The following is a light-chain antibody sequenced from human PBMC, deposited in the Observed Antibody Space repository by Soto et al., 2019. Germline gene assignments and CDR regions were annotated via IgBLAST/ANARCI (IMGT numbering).Light chain of an antibody. J-gene: IGKJ5*01. Sequence: EIVLTQSPATLSLSPGERATLSCRASQSVSSYLAWYQQKLGQAPRLLIYGASSRATGIPDRFSGSGSGTDFTLAISRLEAEDFAVYYCQKRSNWPPITFGQGTRLENK. CDR2: GAS. V-gene: IGKV3-11*01. CDR1: QSVSSY. CDR3: QKRSNWPPIT.